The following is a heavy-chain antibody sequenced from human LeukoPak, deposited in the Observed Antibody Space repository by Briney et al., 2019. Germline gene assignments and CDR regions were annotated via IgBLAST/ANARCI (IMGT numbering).Heavy chain of an antibody. V-gene: IGHV1-18*01. CDR1: GYTFTSYG. J-gene: IGHJ4*02. Sequence: GASVKVSCKASGYTFTSYGISWVRQAPGQGLEWMGWISAYNGNTNYAQKFQGRVTMTTDTSTSTAYRELRSLRSDDTAVYYCARAGEGNIVLMVYAIRFDFWGQGTLVTVSS. CDR3: ARAGEGNIVLMVYAIRFDF. CDR2: ISAYNGNT. D-gene: IGHD2-8*01.